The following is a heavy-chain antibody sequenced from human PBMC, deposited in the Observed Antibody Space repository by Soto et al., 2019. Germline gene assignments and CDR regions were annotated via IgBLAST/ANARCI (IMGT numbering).Heavy chain of an antibody. D-gene: IGHD2-8*01. CDR2: ISVSGDNI. V-gene: IGHV3-21*01. CDR1: GFSFNSFN. CDR3: ARDLGLLKSMFDY. J-gene: IGHJ4*02. Sequence: PGGSLRLSCLASGFSFNSFNMNWIRRAPGRGLEWVASISVSGDNIYYGDSMQGRFTISRDNSKRSVFLDLNSLRVEDTAVYHCARDLGLLKSMFDYWGQGTLVTVSS.